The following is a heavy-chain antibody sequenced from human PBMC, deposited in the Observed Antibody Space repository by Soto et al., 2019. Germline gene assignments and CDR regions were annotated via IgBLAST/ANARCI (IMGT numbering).Heavy chain of an antibody. Sequence: QVQLVQSGAEVKKPGASVKVSCKASGYTFTSYYMHWVRQAPGQGLEWMGIINPSGGSTSYAQKFQGRVPMTRDTSTSTVYMELSSLRSEDTAVYYCARADQYCSGGSCYSAPIDYWGQGTLVTVSS. D-gene: IGHD2-15*01. V-gene: IGHV1-46*01. CDR3: ARADQYCSGGSCYSAPIDY. CDR1: GYTFTSYY. CDR2: INPSGGST. J-gene: IGHJ4*02.